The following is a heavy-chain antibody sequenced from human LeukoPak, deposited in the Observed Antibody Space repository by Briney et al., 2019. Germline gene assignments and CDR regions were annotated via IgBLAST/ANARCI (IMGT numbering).Heavy chain of an antibody. CDR1: GYSFVNYY. J-gene: IGHJ4*02. D-gene: IGHD3-9*01. CDR3: ARGDRLPGYSAPVGDY. V-gene: IGHV1-46*01. CDR2: INPSGGGT. Sequence: ASVKVSCKAVGYSFVNYYMHWVRQAPGQGLEWMAIINPSGGGTTYAEKFQGRVTVTMDTSTRTVYMDLSSLRSDDTAVYYCARGDRLPGYSAPVGDYWGQGTLVTVSS.